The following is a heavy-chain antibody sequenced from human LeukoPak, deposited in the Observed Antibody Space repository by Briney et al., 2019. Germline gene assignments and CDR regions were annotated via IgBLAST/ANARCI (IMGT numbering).Heavy chain of an antibody. CDR3: ARDSRSDYYYYMDV. J-gene: IGHJ6*03. CDR2: IYYSGST. Sequence: PSETLSLTCTVSGGSISSSSYYWGWIRQPPGKGLQWIGSIYYSGSTYYNPSLKSRVTISVDTSKNQFSLELSSVTAADTAVYYCARDSRSDYYYYMDVWGKGTTVTVSS. CDR1: GGSISSSSYY. D-gene: IGHD6-19*01. V-gene: IGHV4-39*07.